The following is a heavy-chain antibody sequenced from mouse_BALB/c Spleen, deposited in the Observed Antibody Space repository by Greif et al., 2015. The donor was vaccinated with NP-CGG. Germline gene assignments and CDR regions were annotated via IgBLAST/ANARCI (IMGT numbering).Heavy chain of an antibody. Sequence: QVQLQQSGAELVKPGASVKLSCKASGHTFTSYWMHWVKQRPEQGLEWIGEIDPSDSYTNYNQKLKGKATLTVDKSSSTAYMQLSSLTSEDSAVYYCARRVTTATLYAMDYWGQGTSVTVSS. CDR1: GHTFTSYW. V-gene: IGHV1-69*02. CDR2: IDPSDSYT. CDR3: ARRVTTATLYAMDY. J-gene: IGHJ4*01. D-gene: IGHD1-2*01.